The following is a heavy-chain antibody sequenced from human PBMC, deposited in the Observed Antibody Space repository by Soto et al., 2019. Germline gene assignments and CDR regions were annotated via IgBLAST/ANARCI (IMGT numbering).Heavy chain of an antibody. J-gene: IGHJ6*02. V-gene: IGHV3-48*03. CDR2: ISSSGSTI. CDR3: ARDXNRPHLLRYYYYYGMDV. Sequence: GGSLRLSCAASGFTFSSYEMNWVRQAPGKGLERVSYISSSGSTIYYADSVKGRFTISRDNAKNSLYLQMNSLRAEDTAVYYCARDXNRPHLLRYYYYYGMDVWGRGTTVTVSS. D-gene: IGHD1-1*01. CDR1: GFTFSSYE.